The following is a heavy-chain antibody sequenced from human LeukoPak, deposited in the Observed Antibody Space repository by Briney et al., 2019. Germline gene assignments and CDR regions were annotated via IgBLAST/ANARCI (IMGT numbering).Heavy chain of an antibody. CDR2: ISWNSGSI. CDR1: GFTFDDYA. J-gene: IGHJ5*02. Sequence: GESLRLSCAASGFTFDDYAMHWVRQAPGKVLEWVSGISWNSGSIGYADSVKGRFTISRDNAKNSLYLQMNSLRAEDTAVYYCARDSSGWYWDWFDPWGQGTLVTVSS. D-gene: IGHD6-19*01. CDR3: ARDSSGWYWDWFDP. V-gene: IGHV3-9*01.